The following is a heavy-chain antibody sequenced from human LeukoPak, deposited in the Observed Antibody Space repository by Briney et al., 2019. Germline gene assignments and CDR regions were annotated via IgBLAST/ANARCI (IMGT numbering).Heavy chain of an antibody. CDR2: ISSGGST. D-gene: IGHD2-8*01. CDR1: GFTVSSNY. Sequence: GGSLRLSCAASGFTVSSNYMSWVRQAPGKGLEWVSVISSGGSTYYADSLKCRFTISRDNSKNTLYLQMNSLRAEDTAVYYCARGGRPYCINGVCYSSGPWGFDYWGQGTLVTVSS. CDR3: ARGGRPYCINGVCYSSGPWGFDY. V-gene: IGHV3-53*01. J-gene: IGHJ4*02.